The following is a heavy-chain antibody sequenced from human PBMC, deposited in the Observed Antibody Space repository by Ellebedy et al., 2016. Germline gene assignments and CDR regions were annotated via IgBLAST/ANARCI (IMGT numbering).Heavy chain of an antibody. V-gene: IGHV3-7*03. J-gene: IGHJ4*02. Sequence: GESLKISCVASGFTFSTYWMSWVRQAPGKGPEWVANVRQDGGDTYYVDSVRGRFTISRDNAKNSLYLQMKSLRADDTAVYYCARGLGSSSGRGDYWGQGTLVTVSS. CDR2: VRQDGGDT. CDR1: GFTFSTYW. D-gene: IGHD6-6*01. CDR3: ARGLGSSSGRGDY.